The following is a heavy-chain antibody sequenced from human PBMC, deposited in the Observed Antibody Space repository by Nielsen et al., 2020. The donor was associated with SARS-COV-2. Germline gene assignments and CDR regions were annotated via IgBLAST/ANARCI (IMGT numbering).Heavy chain of an antibody. D-gene: IGHD2-2*01. Sequence: GESLKISCAASGFTFSSYSMNWVRQAPGKGLEWVAVISYDGSNKYYADSVKGRFTISRDNSKNTLYLQMNSLRAEDTAVYYCARVSTARSDYWGQGTLVTVSS. V-gene: IGHV3-30*03. CDR1: GFTFSSYS. CDR3: ARVSTARSDY. J-gene: IGHJ4*02. CDR2: ISYDGSNK.